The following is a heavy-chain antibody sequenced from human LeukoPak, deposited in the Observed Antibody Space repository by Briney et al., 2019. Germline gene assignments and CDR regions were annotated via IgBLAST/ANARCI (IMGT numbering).Heavy chain of an antibody. CDR3: VRDSPGSHFDY. V-gene: IGHV3-7*01. J-gene: IGHJ4*02. Sequence: GGSLRLSCAASGFTFSSYWMSWVRQAPGKGLEWVANIKQDGSEKYYMDSVKGRFTISRDNAKNSLYLQMNSLRAEDTAVYYCVRDSPGSHFDYWGQGTLVTVSS. D-gene: IGHD1-26*01. CDR2: IKQDGSEK. CDR1: GFTFSSYW.